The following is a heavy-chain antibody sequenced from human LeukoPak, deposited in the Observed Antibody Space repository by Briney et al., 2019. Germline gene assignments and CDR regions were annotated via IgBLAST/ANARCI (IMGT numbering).Heavy chain of an antibody. J-gene: IGHJ4*02. V-gene: IGHV1-69*05. CDR1: GGTFSSYA. Sequence: ASVKVSCKASGGTFSSYAISWVRQAPGQALEWMGGIIPIFGTANYAQKFQGRVTITTDESTSTAYMELSSLRSEDTAVYYCARARQGLNDFDYWGQGTLVTVSS. CDR3: ARARQGLNDFDY. CDR2: IIPIFGTA.